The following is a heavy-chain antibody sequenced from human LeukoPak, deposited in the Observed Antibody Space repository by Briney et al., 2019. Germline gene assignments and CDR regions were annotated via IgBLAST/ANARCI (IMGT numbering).Heavy chain of an antibody. CDR2: TGTASDT. D-gene: IGHD1-1*01. J-gene: IGHJ6*03. V-gene: IGHV3-13*01. CDR3: ARGPPRGKYYYMDV. CDR1: GFTFSSFD. Sequence: PGGSLRLSCAASGFTFSSFDMHWVSQPTGQGLEWVSTTGTASDTYYPGSVEGRFTLSRDNAKNSLYLQMNSLTAGDTAVYYCARGPPRGKYYYMDVWGKGTTVTVSS.